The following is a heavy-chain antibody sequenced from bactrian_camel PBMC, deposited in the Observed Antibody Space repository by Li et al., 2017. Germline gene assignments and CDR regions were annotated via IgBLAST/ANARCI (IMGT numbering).Heavy chain of an antibody. D-gene: IGHD2*01. J-gene: IGHJ6*01. Sequence: VQLVESGGGSVQAGGSLSLSCAARGYTRRSGCLAWFRQVPGKEREMVAQIQDDGAKHYDSTAEGRFTISKDAAKDTLDLRMTSLKPEDSGMYYCAVDGPVAFCSDYPSDFGGWGQGTQVTVS. CDR1: GYTRRSGC. CDR2: IQDDGAK. V-gene: IGHV3S55*01. CDR3: AVDGPVAFCSDYPSDFGG.